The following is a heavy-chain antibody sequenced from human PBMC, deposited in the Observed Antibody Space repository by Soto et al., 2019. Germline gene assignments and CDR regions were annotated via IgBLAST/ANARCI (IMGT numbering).Heavy chain of an antibody. CDR2: IYNGGGT. CDR1: GFTVSSNY. CDR3: ARVAGNPWSPRNGFDM. Sequence: EVQLVETGGGLIQPGGSLRLSCAASGFTVSSNYMSWVRQAPGKGLEWVSGIYNGGGTYYADSVKGRFTLSRDNSKNTLYLQMNNLRDEDTAVYYCARVAGNPWSPRNGFDMWGQGTMVTVS. J-gene: IGHJ3*02. V-gene: IGHV3-53*02. D-gene: IGHD1-1*01.